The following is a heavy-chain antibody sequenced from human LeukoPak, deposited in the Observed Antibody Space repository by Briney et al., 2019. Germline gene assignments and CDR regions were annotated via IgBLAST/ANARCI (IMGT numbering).Heavy chain of an antibody. J-gene: IGHJ2*01. CDR1: GGSISSGSYN. Sequence: PSETLSLTCTVSGGSISSGSYNWGWIRQPPGKGLEWIGRIYYSGKTYYNPSLKSRVSISLDTSKNQFSLKLSSVPAADTDVYYCARVYYSNSYDYWYFDLWGRGTLVTVSS. V-gene: IGHV4-39*01. D-gene: IGHD6-13*01. CDR2: IYYSGKT. CDR3: ARVYYSNSYDYWYFDL.